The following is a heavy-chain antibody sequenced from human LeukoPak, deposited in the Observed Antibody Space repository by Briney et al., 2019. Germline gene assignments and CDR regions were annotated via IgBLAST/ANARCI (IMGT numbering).Heavy chain of an antibody. J-gene: IGHJ6*03. D-gene: IGHD3-22*01. Sequence: ASVKVSCKASGYTFTSYYMHWVRQAPGHGLEWMGIINPSGGSTSYAQKFQGRVTMTRDTSTSTVYMELSSLRSEDTAVYYCARDWGYYDSSGYYASRVYPHYMDVWGKGTTVTVSS. V-gene: IGHV1-46*01. CDR1: GYTFTSYY. CDR3: ARDWGYYDSSGYYASRVYPHYMDV. CDR2: INPSGGST.